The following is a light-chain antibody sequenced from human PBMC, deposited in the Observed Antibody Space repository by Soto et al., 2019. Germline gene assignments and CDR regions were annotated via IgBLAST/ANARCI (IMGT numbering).Light chain of an antibody. CDR2: DAS. CDR3: QQYDNLVT. CDR1: QSLLHSNGYNY. J-gene: IGKJ4*01. V-gene: IGKV2-28*01. Sequence: EMVMSQSPLCLPVASRDPASISCRSSQSLLHSNGYNYQDWYLQKPGQSPQLLIYDASDLETGVPSRFSGSGSGTDFTFTISSLQPEDIATYYCQQYDNLVTFGGGTKVDIK.